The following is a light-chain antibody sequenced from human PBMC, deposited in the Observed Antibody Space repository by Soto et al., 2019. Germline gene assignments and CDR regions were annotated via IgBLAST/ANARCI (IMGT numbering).Light chain of an antibody. CDR2: LNSDGSH. CDR1: SGHSSYA. V-gene: IGLV4-69*01. J-gene: IGLJ3*02. CDR3: QTWRTGSWV. Sequence: QLVLTQSPSASASLGASVKLTRTLSSGHSSYAIAWHQQQPEKGPRYLMKLNSDGSHSKGDGIPDRFSGSSSGAERYLTISSLQSEDEADYSCQTWRTGSWVFGGGTKLTVL.